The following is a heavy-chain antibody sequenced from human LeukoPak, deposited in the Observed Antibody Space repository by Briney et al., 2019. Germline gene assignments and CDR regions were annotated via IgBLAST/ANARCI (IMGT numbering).Heavy chain of an antibody. J-gene: IGHJ4*02. CDR2: ISDSGDFT. V-gene: IGHV3-23*01. D-gene: IGHD6-19*01. CDR3: AKGSRQFSRDKAGPIDY. CDR1: GFTFSSNA. Sequence: WGSLRLSCAGSGFTFSSNAMSWVGQAPGKGLEWVSSISDSGDFTYYADSVKGRFTIARDNSKNTLFVQMSGLRAEDTAVYYCAKGSRQFSRDKAGPIDYWGQGPLVSASS.